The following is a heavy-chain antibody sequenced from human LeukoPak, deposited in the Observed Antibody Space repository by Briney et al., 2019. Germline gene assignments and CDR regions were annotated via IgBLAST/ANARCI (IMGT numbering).Heavy chain of an antibody. CDR2: ISSSSSYI. CDR3: ARAGQQLGRYNCFDP. CDR1: GFTFSSYI. Sequence: GGALRLSCAASGFTFSSYIMNWVRQAPGEGLEWVSSISSSSSYIYYADSVKGRFTISRDNAKISLYLQMNSLRAEDTAVYYCARAGQQLGRYNCFDPWGQGTLVTVSS. V-gene: IGHV3-21*01. D-gene: IGHD6-13*01. J-gene: IGHJ5*02.